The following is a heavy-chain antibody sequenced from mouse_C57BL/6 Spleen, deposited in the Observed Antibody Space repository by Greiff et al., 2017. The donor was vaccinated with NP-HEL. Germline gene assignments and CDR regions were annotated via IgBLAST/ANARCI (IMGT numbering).Heavy chain of an antibody. V-gene: IGHV5-4*01. J-gene: IGHJ2*01. CDR2: ISDGGSYT. CDR1: GFTFSSYA. Sequence: DVHLVESGGGLVKPGGSLKLSCAASGFTFSSYAMSWVRQTPEKRLEWVATISDGGSYTYYPDFVKGRFTISRDNAKNNLYLQMSQLKSEDTAMYYCGRDPMMVVFDYWGQGTTLTVSS. D-gene: IGHD2-3*01. CDR3: GRDPMMVVFDY.